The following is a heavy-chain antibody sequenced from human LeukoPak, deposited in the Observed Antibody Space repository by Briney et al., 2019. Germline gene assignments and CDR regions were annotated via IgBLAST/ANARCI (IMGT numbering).Heavy chain of an antibody. V-gene: IGHV4-34*01. CDR2: INHSGST. Sequence: SETLSLTCAVYGGSFSGYYWSWIRQPPGKGLEWIGEINHSGSTNYNPSPKSRVTISVDTSKNQFSLKLSSVTAADTAVYYRARDVVVVPAAKGYFDYWGQGTLVTVSS. CDR3: ARDVVVVPAAKGYFDY. D-gene: IGHD2-2*01. J-gene: IGHJ4*02. CDR1: GGSFSGYY.